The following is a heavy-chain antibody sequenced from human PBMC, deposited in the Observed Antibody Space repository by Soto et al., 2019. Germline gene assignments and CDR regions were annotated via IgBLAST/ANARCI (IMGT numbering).Heavy chain of an antibody. V-gene: IGHV4-39*01. CDR2: IYYSGST. Sequence: QLQLQESGPGLVKPSETLSLTCTVSGGSISSSSYYWGWIRQPPGKGLEWIGSIYYSGSTYYNPSLKSRVTISVDTSKNQFSLKLSSVTAADTAVYYCARPDRGADAFDIWGQGTMVTVSS. J-gene: IGHJ3*02. CDR3: ARPDRGADAFDI. D-gene: IGHD1-26*01. CDR1: GGSISSSSYY.